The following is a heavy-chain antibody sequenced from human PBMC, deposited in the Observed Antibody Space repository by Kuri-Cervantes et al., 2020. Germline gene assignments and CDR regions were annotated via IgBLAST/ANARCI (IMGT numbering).Heavy chain of an antibody. CDR3: AKVAAAGNYYYYYMDV. CDR2: ISGSGGST. J-gene: IGHJ6*03. V-gene: IGHV3-23*01. Sequence: GESLKISCAASGFTFSSYAMSWVRQDPGKGLEWVSAISGSGGSTYYADSVKGRFTISRGNSKNTLYLQMNSLRAEDTAVYYCAKVAAAGNYYYYYMDVWGKGTTVTVSS. CDR1: GFTFSSYA. D-gene: IGHD6-13*01.